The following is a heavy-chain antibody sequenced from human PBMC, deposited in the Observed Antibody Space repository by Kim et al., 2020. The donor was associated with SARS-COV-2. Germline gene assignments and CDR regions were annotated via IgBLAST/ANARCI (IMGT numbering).Heavy chain of an antibody. J-gene: IGHJ3*02. D-gene: IGHD3-10*01. V-gene: IGHV3-48*03. CDR2: ISSSGSTI. CDR3: ARPHGADAFDI. CDR1: GFTFSSYE. Sequence: GGSLRLSCAASGFTFSSYEMNSVRQAPGKGLEWVSYISSSGSTIYYADSVKGRFTISRDNAKNSLYLQMNSLRAEDTAVYYCARPHGADAFDIWGQGTMVTVSS.